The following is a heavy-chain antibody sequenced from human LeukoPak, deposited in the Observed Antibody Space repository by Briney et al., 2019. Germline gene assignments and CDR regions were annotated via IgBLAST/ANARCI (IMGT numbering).Heavy chain of an antibody. J-gene: IGHJ6*04. Sequence: GGSLRLSCAASGFSFSTQWMSWVRQAPGKGLEWVAIVNQGGAGKYYVDSVKGRFTISRDNAKNSLYLQMNSLRAEDTAVYYCAELGITMIGGVWGKGTTVTISS. D-gene: IGHD3-10*02. V-gene: IGHV3-7*01. CDR3: AELGITMIGGV. CDR2: VNQGGAGK. CDR1: GFSFSTQW.